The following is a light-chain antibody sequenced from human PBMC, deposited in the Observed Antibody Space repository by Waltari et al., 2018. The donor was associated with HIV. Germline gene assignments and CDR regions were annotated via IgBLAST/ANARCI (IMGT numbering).Light chain of an antibody. CDR3: QQRDNWPPLAT. CDR2: DAS. J-gene: IGKJ3*01. Sequence: EIVLTQSPATLSLSPGERATLSSRASQSISSNLAWYQQKPGQAPRLLIYDASNRATGIPVRFSGSGSGTDFTLTISSLEPEDFAVYYCQQRDNWPPLATFGPGTKVDI. V-gene: IGKV3-11*01. CDR1: QSISSN.